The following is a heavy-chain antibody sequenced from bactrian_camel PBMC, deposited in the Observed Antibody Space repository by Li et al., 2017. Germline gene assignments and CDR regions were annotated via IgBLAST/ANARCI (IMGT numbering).Heavy chain of an antibody. Sequence: HVQQVESGGGSVQAGGSLRLSCAASGRTYSKWCMGWFRQISGKEREGLATIDSRGITAYADSVKGRFTVSRDNANNTVNLMMNSLKPEDTAMYYCAFEARFGCLLRVDSFSYWGQGTQVTVS. J-gene: IGHJ4*01. V-gene: IGHV3S53*01. CDR3: AFEARFGCLLRVDSFSY. CDR2: IDSRGIT. D-gene: IGHD1*01. CDR1: GRTYSKWC.